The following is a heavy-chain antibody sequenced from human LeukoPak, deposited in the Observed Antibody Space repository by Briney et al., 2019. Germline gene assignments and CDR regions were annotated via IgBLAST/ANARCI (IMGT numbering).Heavy chain of an antibody. CDR3: ARNLGYCSGGSCYYTAFDY. J-gene: IGHJ4*02. V-gene: IGHV1-18*01. CDR2: ISAYNGNT. Sequence: ASVKVSCKASGYTFTSYGTSWVRQAPGQGLEWMGWISAYNGNTNYAQKLQGRVTMTTDTSTSTAYMELRSLRSDDTAVYYCARNLGYCSGGSCYYTAFDYWGQGTLVTVSS. D-gene: IGHD2-15*01. CDR1: GYTFTSYG.